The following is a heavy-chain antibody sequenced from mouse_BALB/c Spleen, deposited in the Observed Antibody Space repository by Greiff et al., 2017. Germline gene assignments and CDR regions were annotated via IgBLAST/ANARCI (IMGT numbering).Heavy chain of an antibody. CDR2: INPYNDGT. J-gene: IGHJ4*01. CDR1: GYTFTSYV. CDR3: AREKPLLRLSYAMDY. V-gene: IGHV1-14*01. Sequence: EVQLQQSGPELVKPGASVKMSCKASGYTFTSYVMHWVKQKPGQGLEWIGYINPYNDGTKYNEKFKGKATLTSDKSSSTAYMELSSLTSEDSAVYYCAREKPLLRLSYAMDYWGQGTSVTVSS. D-gene: IGHD1-2*01.